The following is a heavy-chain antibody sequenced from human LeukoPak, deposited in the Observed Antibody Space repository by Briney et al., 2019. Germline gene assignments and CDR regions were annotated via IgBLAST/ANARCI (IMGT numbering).Heavy chain of an antibody. CDR1: GFTFSSYW. CDR3: ARGGPYYYDSSGYGMDV. Sequence: GGSLRLSCAASGFTFSSYWMNWVRQAPGKGLEWVSSISSSSSYIYYADSVKGRFTISRDNAKNSLYLQMNSLRAEDTAVYYCARGGPYYYDSSGYGMDVWGQGTTVTVSS. D-gene: IGHD3-22*01. CDR2: ISSSSSYI. J-gene: IGHJ6*02. V-gene: IGHV3-21*01.